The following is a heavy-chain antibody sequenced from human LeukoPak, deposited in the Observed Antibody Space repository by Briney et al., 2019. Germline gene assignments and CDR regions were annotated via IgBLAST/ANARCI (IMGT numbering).Heavy chain of an antibody. CDR3: ALSAIQAPHFDY. J-gene: IGHJ4*02. CDR2: ISSSSSYI. CDR1: GFTFSSYS. D-gene: IGHD2-21*02. V-gene: IGHV3-21*01. Sequence: GGSLRPSCAASGFTFSSYSINWVRQAPGKGLEWVSSISSSSSYIYYADSVKGRFTISRDNAKNSLYLQMNSLRAEDTAVYYCALSAIQAPHFDYWGQGTLVTVSS.